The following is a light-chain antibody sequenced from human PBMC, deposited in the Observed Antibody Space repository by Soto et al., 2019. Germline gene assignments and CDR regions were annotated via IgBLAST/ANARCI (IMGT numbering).Light chain of an antibody. V-gene: IGLV2-14*01. Sequence: QSALTQPASVSGSPGQSITISCTGTSSDVGGYNYVSWYQQHPGKAPKLMIYDVSNRPSGVSNRFSGSKSGNTASLTISGXXXXDXXDYYCSSYTXXXXXVVFGXGT. CDR2: DVS. CDR3: SSYTXXXXXVV. CDR1: SSDVGGYNY. J-gene: IGLJ2*01.